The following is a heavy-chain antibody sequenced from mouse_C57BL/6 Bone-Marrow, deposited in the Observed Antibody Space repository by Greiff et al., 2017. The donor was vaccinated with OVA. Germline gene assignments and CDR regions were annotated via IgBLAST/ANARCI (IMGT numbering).Heavy chain of an antibody. Sequence: VQRVESGAELVRPGSSVKLSCKASGYTFTSYWMHWVKPRPIQGLEWIGKIDPSDSETHYNQKFKDKATLTVDKSSSTAYMQLSSLTSEDSAVYYCARGITTVVDYWGQGTTLTVSS. CDR2: IDPSDSET. D-gene: IGHD1-1*01. CDR1: GYTFTSYW. J-gene: IGHJ2*01. V-gene: IGHV1-52*01. CDR3: ARGITTVVDY.